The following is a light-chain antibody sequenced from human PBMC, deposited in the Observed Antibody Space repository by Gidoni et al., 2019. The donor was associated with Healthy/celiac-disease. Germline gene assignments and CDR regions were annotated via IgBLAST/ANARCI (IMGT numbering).Light chain of an antibody. CDR1: QSVSSY. V-gene: IGKV3-11*01. J-gene: IGKJ4*01. CDR2: DAS. Sequence: EIVLTQSPATLSLSPEERAPLSCRASQSVSSYLAWYQQKPGQAPRLLIYDASNRATVIPARFSGSVSGTDFTLTISSLEPEDFAVYYCQQRSNWPLLTFGGXTKVEIK. CDR3: QQRSNWPLLT.